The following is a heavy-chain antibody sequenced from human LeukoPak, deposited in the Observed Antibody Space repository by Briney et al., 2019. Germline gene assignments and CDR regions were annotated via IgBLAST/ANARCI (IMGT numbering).Heavy chain of an antibody. D-gene: IGHD2-2*01. CDR2: IYTSGST. V-gene: IGHV4-61*02. CDR3: ARVVPAAQGGLYYYYMDV. J-gene: IGHJ6*03. CDR1: GGSISSGSYY. Sequence: SQTLSLTCTVSGGSISSGSYYWSWIRQPAGKGLEWIGRIYTSGSTNYNPSLKSRVTMSVDTSKNQFSLKLSSVTAADTAVYYCARVVPAAQGGLYYYYMDVWGKGTTVTVSS.